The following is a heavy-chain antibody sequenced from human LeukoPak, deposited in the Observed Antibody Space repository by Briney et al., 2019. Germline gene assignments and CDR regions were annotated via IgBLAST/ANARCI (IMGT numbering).Heavy chain of an antibody. D-gene: IGHD4-17*01. V-gene: IGHV3-30*04. Sequence: WGSLRLSCAASGFTFSSYAMRWVRQAPGKGLEWVAVISYDGSNKYYADSVKGRFTISRDNSRNTLYLQMNSLRAEDTAVYYCAKDLRDADYEFYFDYWGQGTLATVSS. CDR3: AKDLRDADYEFYFDY. CDR2: ISYDGSNK. J-gene: IGHJ4*02. CDR1: GFTFSSYA.